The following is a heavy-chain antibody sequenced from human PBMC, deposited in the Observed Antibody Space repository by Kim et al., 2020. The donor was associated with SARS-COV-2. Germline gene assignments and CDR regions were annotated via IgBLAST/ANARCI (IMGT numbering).Heavy chain of an antibody. D-gene: IGHD2-8*01. CDR2: STI. Sequence: STIYYADSVKSRFTIYRDNAKSPLYLQMNSLRDEDTAVYYCARDLMGGDYWGQGTLVTVSS. V-gene: IGHV3-48*02. CDR3: ARDLMGGDY. J-gene: IGHJ4*02.